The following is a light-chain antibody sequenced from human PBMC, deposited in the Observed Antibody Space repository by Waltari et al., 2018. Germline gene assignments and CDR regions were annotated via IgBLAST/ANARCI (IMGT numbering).Light chain of an antibody. CDR2: AAS. CDR1: QSIRSY. Sequence: DIQMTQSPSSLYPSVGDPVTITCRASQSIRSYLNWYQHKPGKAPKLLIYAASSLRTGVPSRFRGSGSETDFTLTLTSLQPEDYATYYCQQTYSTPLTIGGGTKVEIK. V-gene: IGKV1-39*01. J-gene: IGKJ4*01. CDR3: QQTYSTPLT.